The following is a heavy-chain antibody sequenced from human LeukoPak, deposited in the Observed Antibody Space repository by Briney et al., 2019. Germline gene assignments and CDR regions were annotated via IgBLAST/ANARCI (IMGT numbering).Heavy chain of an antibody. J-gene: IGHJ6*03. Sequence: SETLSLTCTVSGGSISSDGYFWSWIRQHPGKGLEWIAHIYHAGSTHDNPSLRGRVAISLDTSANQFSLRLSSVTAADTAVYFCARATHYSASTGGPYMDVWGQGTTVTVSS. CDR2: IYHAGST. CDR1: GGSISSDGYF. CDR3: ARATHYSASTGGPYMDV. D-gene: IGHD3-22*01. V-gene: IGHV4-31*03.